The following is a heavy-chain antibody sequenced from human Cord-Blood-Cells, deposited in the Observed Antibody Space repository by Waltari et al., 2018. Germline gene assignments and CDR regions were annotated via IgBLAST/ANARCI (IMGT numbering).Heavy chain of an antibody. CDR2: ISSSSYI. V-gene: IGHV3-21*01. CDR3: ARGGTGSANFDY. J-gene: IGHJ4*02. CDR1: GFTFSSYS. Sequence: EVQLVESGGGLVKPGGSLRLSCAASGFTFSSYSMNWVRQAPGKGVEWVASISSSSYIYYADSVKGRFTISRDNAKNSLYLQMNSLRAEDTAVYYCARGGTGSANFDYWGQGTLVTVSS. D-gene: IGHD3-9*01.